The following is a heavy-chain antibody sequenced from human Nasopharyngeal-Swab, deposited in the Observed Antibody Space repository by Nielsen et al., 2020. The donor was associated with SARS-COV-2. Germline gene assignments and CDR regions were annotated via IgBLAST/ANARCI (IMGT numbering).Heavy chain of an antibody. Sequence: GGSLRLSCGASGFTFSSYGMHWVRQAPGKGLEWVAFTRYDGNNEYYGDSVKGRFTTSRDNSKNTLYLHMSSLRTEDTAVYYCAKSRDGYNYDAFHIWGHGTMVTVSS. CDR1: GFTFSSYG. V-gene: IGHV3-30*02. CDR2: TRYDGNNE. J-gene: IGHJ3*02. CDR3: AKSRDGYNYDAFHI. D-gene: IGHD5-24*01.